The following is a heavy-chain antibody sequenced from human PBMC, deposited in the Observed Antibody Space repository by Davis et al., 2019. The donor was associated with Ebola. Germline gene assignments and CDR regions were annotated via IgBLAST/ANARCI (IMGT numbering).Heavy chain of an antibody. CDR3: ARGGGMPYSSSWYDDNYFDY. D-gene: IGHD6-13*01. Sequence: ASVKVSCKASGYTFTGYYMHWLRQAPGQGLEWMGRINPNSGGTNYAQKFQGRVTMTRDTSISPAYMELSRLRSDDTAVYYCARGGGMPYSSSWYDDNYFDYWGQGTLVTVSS. J-gene: IGHJ4*02. CDR1: GYTFTGYY. CDR2: INPNSGGT. V-gene: IGHV1-2*06.